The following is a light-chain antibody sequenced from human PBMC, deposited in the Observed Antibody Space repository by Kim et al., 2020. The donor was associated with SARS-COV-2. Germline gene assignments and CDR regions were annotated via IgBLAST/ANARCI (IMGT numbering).Light chain of an antibody. V-gene: IGKV4-1*01. CDR2: WAS. J-gene: IGKJ2*03. CDR3: QQYYSTPYS. Sequence: RATINCKSSQSVLYSSNNKNYLAWYQQKPGQPPKLRIYWASTRESGVPDRVSGSGSGTDFTLTISSLQAEDVAVYDCQQYYSTPYSFGQGTKLEI. CDR1: QSVLYSSNNKNY.